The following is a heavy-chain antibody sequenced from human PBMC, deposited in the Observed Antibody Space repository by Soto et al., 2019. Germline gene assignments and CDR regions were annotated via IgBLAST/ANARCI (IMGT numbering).Heavy chain of an antibody. CDR1: CGSISSSSYY. J-gene: IGHJ4*02. D-gene: IGHD3-10*01. CDR2: IFDSGTT. Sequence: QLQLQESGPELVKPSETLSLTCSVYCGSISSSSYYWAWIRQPPGRGLEWIGSIFDSGTTYYKPSLKSRLTISVDTLKNQFSLKLSSVTAADTAVYYCARHAWLGELEPNHYFDYSGQGTLVTVSS. CDR3: ARHAWLGELEPNHYFDY. V-gene: IGHV4-39*01.